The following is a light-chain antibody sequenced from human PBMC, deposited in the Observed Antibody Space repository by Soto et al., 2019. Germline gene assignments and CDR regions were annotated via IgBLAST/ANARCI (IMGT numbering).Light chain of an antibody. CDR1: QRVSTY. Sequence: DIQMTQSPSSLSASVRDRVTITCRASQRVSTYLNWYQQKPEKAPKLLIYAASSLQSRVPSRFSGSGSGTDLTRNISSLQPEDFATNYGQQSYSTPRTFGQRTKLEIK. V-gene: IGKV1-39*01. CDR3: QQSYSTPRT. CDR2: AAS. J-gene: IGKJ2*01.